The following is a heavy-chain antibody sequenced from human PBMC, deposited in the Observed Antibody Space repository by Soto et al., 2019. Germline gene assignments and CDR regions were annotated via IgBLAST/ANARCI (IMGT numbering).Heavy chain of an antibody. V-gene: IGHV1-69*01. D-gene: IGHD2-15*01. CDR3: ARGGIVAVPAALSSYDDYTNYRFDS. J-gene: IGHJ4*02. Sequence: QVQLAQSGAEVRKPGSSVKASCRASGGSFSDFAFSWVRQAPGQGLEWMGGISPMFPATKYAQSFQDGVTITADASTKTVYLALSSLTSDDSAVYYCARGGIVAVPAALSSYDDYTNYRFDSWGQGTLVSVSS. CDR2: ISPMFPAT. CDR1: GGSFSDFA.